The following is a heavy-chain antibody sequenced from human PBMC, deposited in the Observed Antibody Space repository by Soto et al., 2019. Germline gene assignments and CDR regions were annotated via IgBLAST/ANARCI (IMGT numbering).Heavy chain of an antibody. CDR1: GYSISSSNW. CDR2: IYYSGTT. D-gene: IGHD1-26*01. Sequence: QVQLQESGPGLVKPSDPLSLTCAVSGYSISSSNWWGWIRQPPGKGLEWIGYIYYSGTTYYNPSLKSRVTLSVDTSKNQFSLKLTSVTAVDTAVYYCARREIQGPIDYWGQGTLVTVSS. J-gene: IGHJ4*02. CDR3: ARREIQGPIDY. V-gene: IGHV4-28*01.